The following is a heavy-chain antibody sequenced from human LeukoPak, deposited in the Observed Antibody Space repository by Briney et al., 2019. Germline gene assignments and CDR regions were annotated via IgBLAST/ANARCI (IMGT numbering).Heavy chain of an antibody. D-gene: IGHD1-20*01. V-gene: IGHV3-11*01. CDR3: AKDGGITGTDYYFDY. CDR2: ISSSGSTI. Sequence: GGSLRLSCAASGFTFSDYYMSWIRQAPGKGLEWVSYISSSGSTIYYADSVKGRFTISRDNAKNSLYLQMNSLRAEDTALYYCAKDGGITGTDYYFDYWGQGTLVTVSS. J-gene: IGHJ4*02. CDR1: GFTFSDYY.